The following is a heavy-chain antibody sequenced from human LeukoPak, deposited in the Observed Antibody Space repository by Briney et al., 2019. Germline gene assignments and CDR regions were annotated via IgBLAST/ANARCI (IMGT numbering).Heavy chain of an antibody. Sequence: GSLRLSCVASGFPFSSYWMTWVRQPPGKGLEWIGEINHSGSTNYHPSLKSRVTISVDTSKSQFSLKLSSVTAADTAVYYCARGRTGYCSGGSRYWFDPWGQGTLVTVSS. V-gene: IGHV4-34*01. CDR3: ARGRTGYCSGGSRYWFDP. CDR1: GFPFSSYW. D-gene: IGHD2-15*01. J-gene: IGHJ5*02. CDR2: INHSGST.